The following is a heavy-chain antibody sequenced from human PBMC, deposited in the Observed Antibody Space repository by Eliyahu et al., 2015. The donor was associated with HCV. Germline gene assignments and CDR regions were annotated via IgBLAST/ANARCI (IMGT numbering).Heavy chain of an antibody. CDR3: ARGNEVVVVVGGAFDI. CDR2: IIPIFGTP. D-gene: IGHD2-15*01. J-gene: IGHJ3*02. CDR1: GGTFRTYA. V-gene: IGHV1-69*01. Sequence: QVQLVQSGAEVKRPGSSVKVSCEASGGTFRTYAINWVRQAPGQGLEWMGGIIPIFGTPNYAQKFQGRVRITADESTSTAYMELSSLRSEDTAVYYCARGNEVVVVVGGAFDIWGQGTMVTVSS.